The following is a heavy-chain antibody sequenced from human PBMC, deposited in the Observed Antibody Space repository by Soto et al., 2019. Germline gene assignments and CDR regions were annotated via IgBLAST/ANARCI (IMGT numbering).Heavy chain of an antibody. J-gene: IGHJ4*02. Sequence: GASVKVSCKASGYTFTSYAMHWVRQAPGQRLEWMGWINAGNSDTTYSQKFQGRVTITSDTYASTAYMELTRLRSEDTAVYYCARDFRMVVVAPGYWGKGTLVTVSS. D-gene: IGHD3-22*01. CDR1: GYTFTSYA. CDR3: ARDFRMVVVAPGY. V-gene: IGHV1-3*01. CDR2: INAGNSDT.